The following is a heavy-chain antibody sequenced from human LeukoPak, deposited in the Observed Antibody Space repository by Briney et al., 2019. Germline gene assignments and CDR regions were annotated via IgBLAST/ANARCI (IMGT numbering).Heavy chain of an antibody. CDR2: ISYDGNNK. D-gene: IGHD4-23*01. Sequence: GGSLRLSCAASGFSFSNYGMHWVRQAPGKGLEWVGMISYDGNNKDHADSVKGRFTISRDNAKNSLYLQMNSLRAEDTAVYYCASAVTRGWYEAWGQGTLVTVSS. V-gene: IGHV3-30*03. J-gene: IGHJ5*02. CDR3: ASAVTRGWYEA. CDR1: GFSFSNYG.